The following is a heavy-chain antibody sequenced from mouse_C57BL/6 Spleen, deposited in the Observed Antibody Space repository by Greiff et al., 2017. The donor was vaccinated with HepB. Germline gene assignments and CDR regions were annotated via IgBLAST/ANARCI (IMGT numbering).Heavy chain of an antibody. D-gene: IGHD1-2*01. J-gene: IGHJ2*01. V-gene: IGHV1-82*01. CDR2: IYPGDGDT. CDR1: GYAFSSSW. CDR3: ARWVTTAYYFDY. Sequence: VKLMESGPELVKPGASVKISCKASGYAFSSSWMNWVKQRPGKGLEWIGRIYPGDGDTNYNGKFKGKATLTADKSSSTAYMQLSSLTSEDSAVYFCARWVTTAYYFDYWGQGTTLTVSS.